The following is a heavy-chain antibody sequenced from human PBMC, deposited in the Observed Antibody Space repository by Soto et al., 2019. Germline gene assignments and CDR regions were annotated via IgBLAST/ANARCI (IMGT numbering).Heavy chain of an antibody. Sequence: QVQLVESGGGVVQPGRSLRLSCAASGFTFSTYGMHWVRQAPGKGLESVAVISYDGSNKYYADSVKGRFTISRDTSKNTVFLQMNSLRPEDTGMYYCAKDTSGVVVTASVIDYWGQGTLVTVSS. CDR1: GFTFSTYG. J-gene: IGHJ4*02. D-gene: IGHD2-21*02. CDR2: ISYDGSNK. V-gene: IGHV3-30*18. CDR3: AKDTSGVVVTASVIDY.